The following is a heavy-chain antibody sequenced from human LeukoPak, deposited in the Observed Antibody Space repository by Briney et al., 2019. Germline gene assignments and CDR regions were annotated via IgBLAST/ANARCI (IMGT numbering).Heavy chain of an antibody. CDR2: IGGNGVST. CDR1: GFTFSSYG. V-gene: IGHV3-23*01. Sequence: GGSLRLSCAASGFTFSSYGMHWVRQAPGNGLEWGSAIGGNGVSTYYADSVKVRFTISRDNSKNTLYLQMNSLRAEDTAVYYCAKSPDTAMVNYFDFWGQGTLVTVSS. J-gene: IGHJ4*02. CDR3: AKSPDTAMVNYFDF. D-gene: IGHD5-18*01.